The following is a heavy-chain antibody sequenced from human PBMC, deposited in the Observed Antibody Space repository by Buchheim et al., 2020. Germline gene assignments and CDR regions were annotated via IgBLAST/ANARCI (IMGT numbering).Heavy chain of an antibody. D-gene: IGHD3-3*01. V-gene: IGHV1-69*09. CDR3: ARDRHNYDLGYYFDY. CDR2: IIPILGIA. J-gene: IGHJ4*02. Sequence: QVQLVQSGAEVKKPGSSVKVSCKASGGTFSSYTISWVRRAPGQGLEWMGRIIPILGIANYAQKFQGRVTITADKSTSTAYMELSSLRSEDTAVYYCARDRHNYDLGYYFDYWGQGTL. CDR1: GGTFSSYT.